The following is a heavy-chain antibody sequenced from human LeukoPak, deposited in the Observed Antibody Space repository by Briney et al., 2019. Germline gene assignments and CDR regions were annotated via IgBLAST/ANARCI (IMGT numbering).Heavy chain of an antibody. CDR1: GFTFSSYG. CDR2: IWYDGSNK. CDR3: ARVVDYDFWSGYYGIDY. D-gene: IGHD3-3*01. V-gene: IGHV3-33*01. J-gene: IGHJ4*02. Sequence: PGGSLRLSCAASGFTFSSYGMHWVRQAPGKGLEWVAVIWYDGSNKYYADSVKGRFTISRDNSKNTLYLQMNSLRAEDTAVYYCARVVDYDFWSGYYGIDYWGQGTLVTVSS.